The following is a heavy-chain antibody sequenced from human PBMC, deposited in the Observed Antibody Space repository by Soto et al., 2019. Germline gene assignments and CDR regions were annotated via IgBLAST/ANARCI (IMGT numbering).Heavy chain of an antibody. CDR2: IYYSGST. D-gene: IGHD3-22*01. Sequence: SETPSITCTVSGGSISSGDYYWSWIRQPPGKGLEWIGYIYYSGSTYYNPSLKSRVTISVDTSKNQFSLKLSSVTAADTAVYYCARWDDYYDSSGYNWFDPWGQGTLVTVS. V-gene: IGHV4-30-4*01. J-gene: IGHJ5*02. CDR1: GGSISSGDYY. CDR3: ARWDDYYDSSGYNWFDP.